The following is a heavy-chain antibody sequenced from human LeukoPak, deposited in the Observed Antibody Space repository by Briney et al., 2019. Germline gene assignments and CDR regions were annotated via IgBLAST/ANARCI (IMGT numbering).Heavy chain of an antibody. Sequence: PSETLSLTCTVSGGSISSGDYYWSWIRQPPGKGLEWIGYIYYSGSTYYNPSLKSRVTESVDTSKNQFSLKLSSVTAADTAVYYCARGYCSGGSCYALDYWGQGTLVTVSS. D-gene: IGHD2-15*01. J-gene: IGHJ4*02. CDR3: ARGYCSGGSCYALDY. CDR1: GGSISSGDYY. CDR2: IYYSGST. V-gene: IGHV4-30-4*01.